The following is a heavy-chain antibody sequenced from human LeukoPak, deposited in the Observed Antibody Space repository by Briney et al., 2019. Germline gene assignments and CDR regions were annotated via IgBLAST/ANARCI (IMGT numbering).Heavy chain of an antibody. D-gene: IGHD3-22*01. CDR2: ISSSSSTI. CDR1: GFTFSSYS. Sequence: RGSLRLSCAASGFTFSSYSMNWVRQAPGEGLEWVSYISSSSSTIYYADSVKGRFTISRDNAKNSLYLQINSLRAEDTAVYYCARGGYYDSSGYPPRPFDPWGQGTLVTVSS. CDR3: ARGGYYDSSGYPPRPFDP. J-gene: IGHJ5*02. V-gene: IGHV3-48*01.